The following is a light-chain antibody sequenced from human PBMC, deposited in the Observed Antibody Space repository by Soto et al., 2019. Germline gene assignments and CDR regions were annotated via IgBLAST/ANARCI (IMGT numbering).Light chain of an antibody. CDR2: AAS. V-gene: IGKV1-39*01. J-gene: IGKJ3*01. Sequence: DIQMTQSPSSLSASVVDRVTITCRASQSISSYLNWYQQKPGKAPKLLIYAASSLQSGVPSRFSGSGSGTDFTLTISSLQPEDFATYYCQQSYSTPLFTFGPGTKVDI. CDR3: QQSYSTPLFT. CDR1: QSISSY.